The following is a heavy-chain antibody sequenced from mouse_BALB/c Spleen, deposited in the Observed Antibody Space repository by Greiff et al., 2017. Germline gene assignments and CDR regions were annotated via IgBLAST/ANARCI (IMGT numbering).Heavy chain of an antibody. CDR2: IDPENGNT. CDR3: ARGLRYYAMDY. CDR1: GFNIKDYY. V-gene: IGHV14-1*02. D-gene: IGHD1-1*01. Sequence: EVKLMESGAELVRPGALVKLSCKASGFNIKDYYMHWVKQRPEQGLEWIGWIDPENGNTIYDPKFQGKASITADTSSNTAYLQLSSLTSEDTAVYYCARGLRYYAMDYWGQGTSVTVSS. J-gene: IGHJ4*01.